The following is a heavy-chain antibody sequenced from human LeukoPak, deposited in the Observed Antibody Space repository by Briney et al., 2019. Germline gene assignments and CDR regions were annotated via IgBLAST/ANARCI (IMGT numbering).Heavy chain of an antibody. V-gene: IGHV3-9*01. CDR3: AKSLSRAAYDD. CDR2: VSWDSGII. D-gene: IGHD2-21*01. CDR1: GFSFDAYS. Sequence: GGSLRLSCAASGFSFDAYSMHWVRQAPGKGLEWVSSVSWDSGIIGYGDSVKGRFTISRDNARNSLYLQMNRLRVEDTAFYYCAKSLSRAAYDDWGQGTLVTVSS. J-gene: IGHJ4*02.